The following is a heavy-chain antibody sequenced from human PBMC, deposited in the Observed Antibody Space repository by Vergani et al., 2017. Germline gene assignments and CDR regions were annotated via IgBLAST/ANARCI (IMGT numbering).Heavy chain of an antibody. CDR2: INHSGST. CDR1: GGSFSGYY. J-gene: IGHJ5*02. D-gene: IGHD2-15*01. Sequence: QVQLQQWGAGLLKPSETLSLTCAVYGGSFSGYYWSWIRQPPGKGLEWIGEINHSGSTNYNPSLKSRVTISVDTSKNQFSLKLSSVTAADTAVYYCARGGRGGLRGWFDPWGQGTLVTVSS. V-gene: IGHV4-34*01. CDR3: ARGGRGGLRGWFDP.